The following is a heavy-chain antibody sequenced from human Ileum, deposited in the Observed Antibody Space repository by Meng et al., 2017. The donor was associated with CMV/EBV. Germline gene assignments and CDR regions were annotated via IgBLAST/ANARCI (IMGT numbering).Heavy chain of an antibody. V-gene: IGHV2-5*02. CDR2: IKWEDDK. CDR3: VHRKDYGGNWNGGSADF. J-gene: IGHJ4*02. Sequence: RTCRKGGVGWIRKQKGQAIEWIEIIKWEDDKSKNQTMKKRLTITKDDPKNQVALTMNNMDPADTATYHCVHRKDYGGNWNGGSADFWGQGALVTVSS. CDR1: RTCRKGG. D-gene: IGHD1-1*01.